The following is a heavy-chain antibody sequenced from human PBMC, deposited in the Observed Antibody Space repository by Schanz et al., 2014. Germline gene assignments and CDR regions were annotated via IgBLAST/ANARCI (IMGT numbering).Heavy chain of an antibody. V-gene: IGHV1-18*01. D-gene: IGHD3-10*01. CDR2: ISVYHGHT. Sequence: QVQLVQSGAEVKKPGASVKVSCQASGYTFAGHAVHWVRQAPGQGLEWMGWISVYHGHTNYAEKVHGRVTMTTDTSTSTAYMELRSLISDDTAVYYCVRDAGWAFGDYHGMDVWGQGTSVTVSS. J-gene: IGHJ6*02. CDR1: GYTFAGHA. CDR3: VRDAGWAFGDYHGMDV.